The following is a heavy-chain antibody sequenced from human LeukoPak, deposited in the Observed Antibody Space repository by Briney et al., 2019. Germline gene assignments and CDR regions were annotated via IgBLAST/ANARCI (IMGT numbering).Heavy chain of an antibody. V-gene: IGHV3-48*03. CDR2: ISDTGSTI. J-gene: IGHJ6*03. Sequence: QPGGSLRLSCAASGFTFSSYELNWVRQAPGKGLEWVSYISDTGSTIYYADSVEGRFTISRDNAKNSLYLQMNSLRAEDTAVYYCARAAIAAARIYYYMDVWGKGTTVTVSS. D-gene: IGHD6-13*01. CDR3: ARAAIAAARIYYYMDV. CDR1: GFTFSSYE.